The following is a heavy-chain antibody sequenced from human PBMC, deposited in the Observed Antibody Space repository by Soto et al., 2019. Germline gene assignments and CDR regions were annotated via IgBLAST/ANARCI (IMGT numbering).Heavy chain of an antibody. Sequence: ASVKVSCKASGYTFTGYYMHWVRQAPGQWLEWMGWINPNSGGTNYAQKFQGWVTMTRDTSISTAYMELSRLRSDDTAVYYCARYSSTDAFDIWGQGTMVTVSS. V-gene: IGHV1-2*04. CDR3: ARYSSTDAFDI. D-gene: IGHD2-15*01. CDR2: INPNSGGT. CDR1: GYTFTGYY. J-gene: IGHJ3*02.